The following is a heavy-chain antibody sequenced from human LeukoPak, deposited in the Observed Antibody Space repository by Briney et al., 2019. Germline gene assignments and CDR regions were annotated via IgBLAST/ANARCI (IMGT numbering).Heavy chain of an antibody. CDR3: ARDRGYSNYYDY. CDR1: GFTFSSHG. V-gene: IGHV3-48*02. CDR2: ISKTSNTR. J-gene: IGHJ4*02. D-gene: IGHD5-12*01. Sequence: GGSLRLSCAASGFTFSSHGMNWVRQTPGKGLEWVSYISKTSNTRDYADSVKGRFTISRDNDKNSLSLQMNSLRDEDTAVYYCARDRGYSNYYDYWGQGTLVTVSS.